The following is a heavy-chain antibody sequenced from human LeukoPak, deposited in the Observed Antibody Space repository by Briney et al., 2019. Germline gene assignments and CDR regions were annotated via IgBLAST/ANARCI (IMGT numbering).Heavy chain of an antibody. V-gene: IGHV3-74*03. CDR2: IDSDVSST. CDR1: GFTVSRYW. J-gene: IGHJ3*02. Sequence: GGSLRLSCAASGFTVSRYWMHWVRQAPGKGLVWVSRIDSDVSSTTYAASVKGRFIISRDNAKNTLYLQMNSLRAEDTAVYYCARTVTDAFDMWGQGTMVTVSS. D-gene: IGHD3-16*02. CDR3: ARTVTDAFDM.